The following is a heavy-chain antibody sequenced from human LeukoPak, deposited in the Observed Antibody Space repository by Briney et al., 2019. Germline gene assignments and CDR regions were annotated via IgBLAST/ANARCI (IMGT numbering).Heavy chain of an antibody. CDR3: AKDPGRFVVVPAAIDY. CDR1: GFTFSSYG. CDR2: ISYDGSNK. V-gene: IGHV3-30*18. J-gene: IGHJ4*02. D-gene: IGHD2-2*02. Sequence: GRSLRLSCAASGFTFSSYGMHWVRQAPGKGLEWVAVISYDGSNKYYADSAKGRFTISRDNSKNTLYLQMNSLRAEDTAVYYCAKDPGRFVVVPAAIDYWGQGTLVTVSS.